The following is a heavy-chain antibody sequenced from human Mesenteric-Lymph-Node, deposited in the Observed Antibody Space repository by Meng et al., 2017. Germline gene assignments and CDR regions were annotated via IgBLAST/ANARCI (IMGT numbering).Heavy chain of an antibody. D-gene: IGHD3-3*01. CDR2: ISAYNGNT. CDR3: ARGGPNDFWSGYLDY. Sequence: QVQLVQSGAEVKKHVASVKVSCTASGYTFTSYGISWVRQAPGQGLEWMGWISAYNGNTNYAQKLQGRVTMTTDTSTSTAYMELRSLRSDDTAVYYCARGGPNDFWSGYLDYWGQGTLVTVSS. J-gene: IGHJ4*02. CDR1: GYTFTSYG. V-gene: IGHV1-18*01.